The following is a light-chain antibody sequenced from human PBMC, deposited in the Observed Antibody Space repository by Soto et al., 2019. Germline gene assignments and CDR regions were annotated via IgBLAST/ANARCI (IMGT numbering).Light chain of an antibody. CDR3: QQYTVYPLT. V-gene: IGKV1-5*03. Sequence: DIQMTQSPSTLSASLGDRVTITCRASQSISNWLAWYQQKPGKAPKLLIYKASSLESGVPSRFSGSGSGTEFTLTISSLQPDDFASYHCQQYTVYPLTFGGGTKVEIK. J-gene: IGKJ4*01. CDR1: QSISNW. CDR2: KAS.